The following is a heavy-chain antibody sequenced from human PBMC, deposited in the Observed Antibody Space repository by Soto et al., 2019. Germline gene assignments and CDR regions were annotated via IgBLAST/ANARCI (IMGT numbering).Heavy chain of an antibody. V-gene: IGHV1-18*01. J-gene: IGHJ4*02. D-gene: IGHD3-22*01. CDR1: GYTFTSYG. Sequence: ASVKVSCKASGYTFTSYGISWVRQAPGQGLEWVGWISAHNGDTRYAQNLQGRITMTTDTFTNTAYMELTSLTSDDTAVYYCARDWSRYYDSSGLMWFYWGQGALVTVSS. CDR2: ISAHNGDT. CDR3: ARDWSRYYDSSGLMWFY.